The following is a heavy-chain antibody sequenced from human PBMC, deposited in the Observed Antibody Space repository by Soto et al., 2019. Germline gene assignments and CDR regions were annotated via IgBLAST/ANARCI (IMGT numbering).Heavy chain of an antibody. CDR2: IYNSGIT. Sequence: QVQLQESGPGLVKPSQTLSLTCTVSGGSINSGGYYWSWIRQHPGKGLEWIGYIYNSGITYYNPSLQQRVSISIDTFKNKIPLRGSYVTAPDTAVYYCARINYDSGGYYYIDYWGQGTLVTVSS. CDR1: GGSINSGGYY. D-gene: IGHD3-22*01. V-gene: IGHV4-31*03. J-gene: IGHJ4*02. CDR3: ARINYDSGGYYYIDY.